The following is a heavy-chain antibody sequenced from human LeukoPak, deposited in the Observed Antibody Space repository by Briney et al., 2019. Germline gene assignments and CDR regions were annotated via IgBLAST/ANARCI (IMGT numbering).Heavy chain of an antibody. CDR3: ARRVAVARRDAFDI. CDR2: ISSYNGNT. J-gene: IGHJ3*02. D-gene: IGHD6-19*01. CDR1: GYTFTSYG. Sequence: ASVKVSCKASGYTFTSYGISWVRQAPGQGLEWMGWISSYNGNTNYAQKLQGRVTMSTGTSTGTAHMELRSLRSDDTAVYYCARRVAVARRDAFDIWGQGTMVTVSS. V-gene: IGHV1-18*01.